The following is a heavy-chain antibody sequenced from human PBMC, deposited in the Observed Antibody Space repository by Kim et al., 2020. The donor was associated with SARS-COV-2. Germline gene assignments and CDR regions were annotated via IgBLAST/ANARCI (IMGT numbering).Heavy chain of an antibody. Sequence: SETLSLTCTVSGGSISSGGYYWSWIRQHPGKGLEWIGYIYYSGSTYYNPSLKSRVTISVDTSKNQFSLKLSSVTAADTAVYYCAGARSYDILTGYYRRNYYFDYWGQGTLVTVSS. CDR2: IYYSGST. CDR1: GGSISSGGYY. J-gene: IGHJ4*02. CDR3: AGARSYDILTGYYRRNYYFDY. D-gene: IGHD3-9*01. V-gene: IGHV4-31*03.